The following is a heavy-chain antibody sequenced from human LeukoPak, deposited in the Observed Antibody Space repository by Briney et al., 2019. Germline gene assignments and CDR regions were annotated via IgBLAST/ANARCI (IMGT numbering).Heavy chain of an antibody. J-gene: IGHJ4*02. CDR3: AKRWTYIDY. Sequence: GGSLRLSGAASGFTFSSYAMSWARQAPGKGLEWVSAISGSGGSTYYADSVKGRFTISRGNSKKTLYLQMNSLRAEDTAVYYCAKRWTYIDYWGQGTLVTVSS. V-gene: IGHV3-23*01. CDR2: ISGSGGST. CDR1: GFTFSSYA. D-gene: IGHD3/OR15-3a*01.